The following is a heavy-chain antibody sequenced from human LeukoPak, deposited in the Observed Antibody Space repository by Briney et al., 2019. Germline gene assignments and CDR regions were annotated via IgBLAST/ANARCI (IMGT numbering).Heavy chain of an antibody. CDR1: GGTFSSYA. V-gene: IGHV1-69*13. Sequence: ASVKVSCKASGGTFSSYAISRVRQAPGQGLEWMGGIIPIFGTANYAQKFQGRVTITADESTSTAYMELSSLRSEDTAVYYCASGSGVCGGDCYWGQGTLVTVSS. J-gene: IGHJ4*02. CDR2: IIPIFGTA. CDR3: ASGSGVCGGDCY. D-gene: IGHD2-21*02.